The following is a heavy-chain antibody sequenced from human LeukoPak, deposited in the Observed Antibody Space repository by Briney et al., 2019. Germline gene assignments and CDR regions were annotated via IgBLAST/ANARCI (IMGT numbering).Heavy chain of an antibody. CDR1: GGSISSYY. V-gene: IGHV4-4*07. CDR2: ISTSGST. CDR3: ARVSHYYDSSGYYYVRAFDI. D-gene: IGHD3-22*01. Sequence: SETLSLTCTVSGGSISSYYWSWIRQPAGKGLEWIGRISTSGSTNYSPSLKSRVSMSVDTSNNQFSLKLSSVTAADTAVYYCARVSHYYDSSGYYYVRAFDIWGQGTMVTVSS. J-gene: IGHJ3*02.